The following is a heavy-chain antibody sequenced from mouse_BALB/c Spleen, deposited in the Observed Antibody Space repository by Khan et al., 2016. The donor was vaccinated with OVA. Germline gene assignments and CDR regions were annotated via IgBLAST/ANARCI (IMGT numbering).Heavy chain of an antibody. Sequence: EVELVESGPGLVKPSQSLSLSCTVTGYSITSCYAWNWIRQFAGNILEWMGYISYSGVPSYTPSLKSRISFTLETSKNHSFLQLISVTTEDTATYYWEKENSYGYYFAYWGQDTTLTVSS. CDR3: EKENSYGYYFAY. J-gene: IGHJ2*01. V-gene: IGHV3-2*02. CDR2: ISYSGVP. CDR1: GYSITSCYA. D-gene: IGHD1-1*01.